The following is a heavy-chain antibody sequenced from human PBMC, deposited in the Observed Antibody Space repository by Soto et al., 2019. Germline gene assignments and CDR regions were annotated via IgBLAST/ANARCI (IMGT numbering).Heavy chain of an antibody. D-gene: IGHD3-22*01. CDR3: ARGLYDSSGYHRYFDY. CDR2: IYPNNGNT. CDR1: GYTFTTYD. V-gene: IGHV1-8*01. J-gene: IGHJ4*02. Sequence: ASVKVSCKASGYTFTTYDINWVRQATGQGLEWIGRIYPNNGNTDYAQKFQGRVTITTNNSISTAYMELSSLRSEDTAVYYCARGLYDSSGYHRYFDYWGQGTLVTVSS.